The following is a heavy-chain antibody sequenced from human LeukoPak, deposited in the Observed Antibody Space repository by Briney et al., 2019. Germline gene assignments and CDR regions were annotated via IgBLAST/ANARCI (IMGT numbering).Heavy chain of an antibody. CDR2: IYYSGST. J-gene: IGHJ4*02. CDR3: ASSPYSSSSAYFNY. D-gene: IGHD6-6*01. Sequence: SETLSLTCTVSGGSISSYYWSWIRQPPGRGLEWIGYIYYSGSTNYNPSLKSRVTISVDTSKNQFSLKLSSVSAADTALYYCASSPYSSSSAYFNYWGQGSLVTVSS. CDR1: GGSISSYY. V-gene: IGHV4-59*01.